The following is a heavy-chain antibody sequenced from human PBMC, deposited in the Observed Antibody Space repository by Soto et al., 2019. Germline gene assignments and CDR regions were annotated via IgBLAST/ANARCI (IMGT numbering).Heavy chain of an antibody. D-gene: IGHD6-13*01. Sequence: SETLSLTCTVSGGSISSYYWSWIRQPPGKGLEWIGYIYYSGSTNYNPSLKSRVTISVDTSKNQFSLKLSSVTAADTAVYYCARGGIEDRRGEKVIWFDPWGQGTLVTVSS. CDR3: ARGGIEDRRGEKVIWFDP. J-gene: IGHJ5*02. V-gene: IGHV4-59*01. CDR2: IYYSGST. CDR1: GGSISSYY.